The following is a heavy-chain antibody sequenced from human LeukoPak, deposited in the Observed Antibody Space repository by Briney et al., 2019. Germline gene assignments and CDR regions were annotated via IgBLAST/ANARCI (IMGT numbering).Heavy chain of an antibody. J-gene: IGHJ4*02. CDR3: ARDQRYCSSTSCYVGYFDY. CDR2: ISSSSSYI. CDR1: GFTFSSYS. V-gene: IGHV3-21*01. D-gene: IGHD2-2*01. Sequence: GRSLRLSCAASGFTFSSYSMNWVRQAPGKGLEWVSSISSSSSYIYYADSVKGRFTISRDNAKNSLYLQMNSLRAEDTAVYYCARDQRYCSSTSCYVGYFDYWGQGTLVTVSS.